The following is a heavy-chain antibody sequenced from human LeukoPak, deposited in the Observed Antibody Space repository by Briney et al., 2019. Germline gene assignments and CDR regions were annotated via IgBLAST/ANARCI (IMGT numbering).Heavy chain of an antibody. CDR1: GFSLSTSGVG. D-gene: IGHD3-10*01. V-gene: IGHV2-5*02. J-gene: IGHJ4*02. Sequence: ESGPTLVKPTQTLTLTCTFSGFSLSTSGVGVGWIRQPPGQALVWLALIYWDGDRRYSPSLKSRLTITKDRSKNHVVLTMTNMYPVATATYYCAHSYYYGAGSYYRDYWGQGTLVTVSS. CDR2: IYWDGDR. CDR3: AHSYYYGAGSYYRDY.